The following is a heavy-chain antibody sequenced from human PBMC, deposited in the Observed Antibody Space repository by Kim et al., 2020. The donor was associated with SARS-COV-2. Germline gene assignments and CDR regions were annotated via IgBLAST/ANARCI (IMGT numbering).Heavy chain of an antibody. J-gene: IGHJ6*03. CDR3: ARGTGQGLERGPYYYYMDV. CDR1: GGSFSGSY. Sequence: SETLSLTCAVYGGSFSGSYRSWIRQPPGKGLEWIGEINHSGSTNYNPSLKSRVNISVDTSKNQFSLKLSSVTASDTAVYYCARGTGQGLERGPYYYYMDVWGKGTTVTVS. V-gene: IGHV4-34*01. D-gene: IGHD6-19*01. CDR2: INHSGST.